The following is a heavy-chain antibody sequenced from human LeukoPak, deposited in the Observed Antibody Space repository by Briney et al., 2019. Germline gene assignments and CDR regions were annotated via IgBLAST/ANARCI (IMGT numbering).Heavy chain of an antibody. CDR1: GFDFSSYG. CDR2: IHYDSTTE. J-gene: IGHJ4*02. D-gene: IGHD3-10*01. CDR3: ANPYYGSGSYYKGFDY. Sequence: GGSLRLSCAASGFDFSSYGMHWVRQAPGKGLEWVAYIHYDSTTEDYADSVQGRFTISRDNSKNTLYLQMNSLRAEDTAVYYCANPYYGSGSYYKGFDYWDQGTLVTVSS. V-gene: IGHV3-30*02.